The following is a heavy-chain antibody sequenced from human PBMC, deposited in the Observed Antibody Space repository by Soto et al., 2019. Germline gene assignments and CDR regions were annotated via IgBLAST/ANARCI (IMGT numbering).Heavy chain of an antibody. J-gene: IGHJ5*02. CDR1: GGTFSSYA. V-gene: IGHV1-69*13. Sequence: GASVKVSCKASGGTFSSYAISWVRQAPGQGLEWMGGIIPIFGTANYAQKFQGRVTITADESTSTAYMELSSLRSEDTAVYYCAGYSNYGRNGFDTWGQGTLVTVSS. CDR3: AGYSNYGRNGFDT. CDR2: IIPIFGTA. D-gene: IGHD4-4*01.